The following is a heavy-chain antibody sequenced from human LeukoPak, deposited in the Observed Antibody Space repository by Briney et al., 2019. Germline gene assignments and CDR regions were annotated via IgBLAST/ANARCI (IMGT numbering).Heavy chain of an antibody. V-gene: IGHV4-38-2*01. CDR3: ARAVTYYDSSGYYTFFDY. CDR2: IYHSGST. Sequence: SETLSLTCAVSGYSISSGYYWGWIRQPPGKGLEWIGSIYHSGSTYYDPSLKSRVTISVDTSKNQFSLKLSSVTAADTAVYYCARAVTYYDSSGYYTFFDYWGQRTLVTVSS. J-gene: IGHJ4*02. CDR1: GYSISSGYY. D-gene: IGHD3-22*01.